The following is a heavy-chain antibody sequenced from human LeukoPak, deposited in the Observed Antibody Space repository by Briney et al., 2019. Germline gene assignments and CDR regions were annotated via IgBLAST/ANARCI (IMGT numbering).Heavy chain of an antibody. Sequence: SVKVSCKASGGTFSSYTISWVRQAPGQGLEWMGRIIPILGIANYAQKFQGRVTITADKSTSTAYMELSSLRSEDTAVYYCAFGVVVPAAMNAFDIWGQGTMVTVSS. D-gene: IGHD2-2*01. CDR3: AFGVVVPAAMNAFDI. CDR1: GGTFSSYT. V-gene: IGHV1-69*02. CDR2: IIPILGIA. J-gene: IGHJ3*02.